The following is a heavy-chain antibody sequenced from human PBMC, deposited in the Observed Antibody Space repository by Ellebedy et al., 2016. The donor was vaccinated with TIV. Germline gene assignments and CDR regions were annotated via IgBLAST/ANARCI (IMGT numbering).Heavy chain of an antibody. CDR1: GFTFSSYG. V-gene: IGHV3-30*03. CDR2: ISYDGSNK. CDR3: ARASNGMDV. J-gene: IGHJ6*02. Sequence: PGGSLRLSCAASGFTFSSYGMHWVRQAPGKGLEWVAVISYDGSNKYYADSVKGRFTISRENAKNSLYLQMNSLRAGDTAVYYCARASNGMDVWGQGTTVTVSS.